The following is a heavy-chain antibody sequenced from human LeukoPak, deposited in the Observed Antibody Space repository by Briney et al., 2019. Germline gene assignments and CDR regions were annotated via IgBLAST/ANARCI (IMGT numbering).Heavy chain of an antibody. CDR2: ISYDGSNK. Sequence: GRSLRLSCAASGFTFSSYAMHWVRQAPGKGLEWVAVISYDGSNKYYADSVKGRFTISRDNSKNTLYLQMNSLRAEDTAVYYCARDYYYDSYWGQGTLVTVSS. CDR1: GFTFSSYA. CDR3: ARDYYYDSY. D-gene: IGHD3-22*01. J-gene: IGHJ4*02. V-gene: IGHV3-30-3*01.